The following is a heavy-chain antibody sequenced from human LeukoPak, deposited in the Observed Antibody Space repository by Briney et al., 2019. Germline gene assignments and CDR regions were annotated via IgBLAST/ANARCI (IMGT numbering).Heavy chain of an antibody. V-gene: IGHV3-48*03. D-gene: IGHD5-18*01. CDR1: GFTFSSYE. CDR3: ARVHYNTAMVDIDY. Sequence: GESLRLSCAASGFTFSSYEMHWVRQAPGKGLEWISYISSSGSTIYYADSVKGRFTISRDNGKNSLYLQMNSLRAEDTAVYYCARVHYNTAMVDIDYWGQGTLVTVSS. CDR2: ISSSGSTI. J-gene: IGHJ4*02.